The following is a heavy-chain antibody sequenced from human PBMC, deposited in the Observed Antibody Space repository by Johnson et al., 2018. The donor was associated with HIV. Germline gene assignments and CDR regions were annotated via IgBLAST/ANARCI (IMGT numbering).Heavy chain of an antibody. CDR2: ISYDGSNK. D-gene: IGHD3-22*01. CDR1: GFTFSSYA. V-gene: IGHV3-30-3*01. CDR3: AYSSGYGARELKDAFDI. Sequence: QVQLVESGGGVVQPGRSLRLSCAASGFTFSSYAMHWVRQAPGKGLEWVAVISYDGSNKYYADSVKGRFTISRDNSKNTLYLQMNSLRAEDTAVYYCAYSSGYGARELKDAFDIWGQGTMVTVSS. J-gene: IGHJ3*02.